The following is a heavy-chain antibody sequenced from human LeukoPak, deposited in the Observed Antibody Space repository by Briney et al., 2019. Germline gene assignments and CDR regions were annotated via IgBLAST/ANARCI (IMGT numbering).Heavy chain of an antibody. J-gene: IGHJ4*02. D-gene: IGHD1-1*01. V-gene: IGHV1-8*01. Sequence: ASVKVSCKASGYTFTSYDINWVRQATGQGLEWMGWMNPNSGNTGYAQKLQGRVTMTTDTSTTTAYMELRSLRSDDTAVYYCARAETTAYFDYWGQGTLVTVSS. CDR2: MNPNSGNT. CDR3: ARAETTAYFDY. CDR1: GYTFTSYD.